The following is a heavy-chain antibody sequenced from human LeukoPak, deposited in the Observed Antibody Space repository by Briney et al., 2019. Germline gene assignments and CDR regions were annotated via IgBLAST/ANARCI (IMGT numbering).Heavy chain of an antibody. CDR1: SYSIRSGGDY. D-gene: IGHD6-19*01. V-gene: IGHV4-38-2*01. CDR2: MHQGGST. J-gene: IGHJ4*02. CDR3: ARQTAVAAPFDK. Sequence: PSETLSLTCGVSSYSIRSGGDYWAWIRQPPGKGLEWIGSMHQGGSTYYNPSLKRRLSISVDTPKNQFSLKLSFVAAADTALYYCARQTAVAAPFDKWGQGTLVTISS.